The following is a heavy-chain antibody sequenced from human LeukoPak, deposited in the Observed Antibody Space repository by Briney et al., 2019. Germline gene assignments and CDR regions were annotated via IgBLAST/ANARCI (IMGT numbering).Heavy chain of an antibody. CDR3: ASVPHYYGSGSYDY. Sequence: ASVKVSCKASGYTFTSYAITWVRQATGQGLEWMGWMNPNSGNTGYAQKFQGRVTMTRNTSISTAYMELSSLRSEDTAVYYCASVPHYYGSGSYDYWGQGTLVTVSS. CDR2: MNPNSGNT. CDR1: GYTFTSYA. D-gene: IGHD3-10*01. V-gene: IGHV1-8*01. J-gene: IGHJ4*02.